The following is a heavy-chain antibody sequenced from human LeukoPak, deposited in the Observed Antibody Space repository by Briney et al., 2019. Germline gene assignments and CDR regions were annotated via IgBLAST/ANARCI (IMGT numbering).Heavy chain of an antibody. CDR3: ARPSYYYDSSGYPALEAFDI. D-gene: IGHD3-22*01. V-gene: IGHV1-18*01. Sequence: ASVKVSCKASGYTFTSYGISWVRQAPGQGLEWMGWISAYNGNTNYAQKLQGRVTMTTDTSTSTAYMELRSLRSDDTAVYYCARPSYYYDSSGYPALEAFDIWGQGTMVTVSS. CDR1: GYTFTSYG. J-gene: IGHJ3*02. CDR2: ISAYNGNT.